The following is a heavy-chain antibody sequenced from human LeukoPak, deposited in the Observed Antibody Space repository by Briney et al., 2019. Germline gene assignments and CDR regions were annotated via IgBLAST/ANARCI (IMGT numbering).Heavy chain of an antibody. CDR2: ISAYNGNT. J-gene: IGHJ1*01. CDR3: ARDSSSWLQH. V-gene: IGHV1-18*01. D-gene: IGHD6-13*01. Sequence: ASVKVSCKASGYTFSSYKINWVRQAPGQGLEWMGWISAYNGNTNYAQKLQGRVTMTTDTSTSTAYMELRSLRSDDTAVYYCARDSSSWLQHWGQGTLVTVSS. CDR1: GYTFSSYK.